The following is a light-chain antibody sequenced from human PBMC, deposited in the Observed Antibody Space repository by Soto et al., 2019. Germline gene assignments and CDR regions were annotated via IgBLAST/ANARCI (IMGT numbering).Light chain of an antibody. V-gene: IGKV3-20*01. CDR2: GAS. Sequence: EIVLTQSPGTLSFSPGERSTLSCRSSQSVSSSYLAWYQQKPGQAPRLLIYGASSRATGIPDRFSGSGSGTDFTLTISRLEPEDFAVYYCQQYGSSSTFGQGTKVDNK. CDR3: QQYGSSST. CDR1: QSVSSSY. J-gene: IGKJ1*01.